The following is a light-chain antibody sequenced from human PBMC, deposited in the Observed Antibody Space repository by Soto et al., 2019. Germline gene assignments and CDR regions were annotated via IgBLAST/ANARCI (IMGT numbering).Light chain of an antibody. CDR1: QIVANSH. Sequence: ENLLAPARFSLDFYPGCSSPLPCRAIQIVANSHVAWYQQRRGLPLRLLIYGASNRATGIPDRFSGSGSEADFTLTISRLEPEDFAVYFCRKYGNSLPGTFGEGTRLEI. CDR2: GAS. V-gene: IGKV3-20*01. CDR3: RKYGNSLPGT. J-gene: IGKJ5*01.